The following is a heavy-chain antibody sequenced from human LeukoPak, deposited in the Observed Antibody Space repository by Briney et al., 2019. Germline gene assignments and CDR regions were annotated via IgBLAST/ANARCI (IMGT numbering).Heavy chain of an antibody. J-gene: IGHJ4*02. CDR1: GGSISSYY. D-gene: IGHD6-19*01. Sequence: PSETLSLTCSVSGGSISSYYWCWIRQPPGRGLEWIGYIYNSGTTNYNPSLKSRVTMSVDTSKNQISLKVSSVTAADTAMYYCAGPPRPEMSDWYLYWRQGTLVTVSS. V-gene: IGHV4-59*08. CDR3: AGPPRPEMSDWYLY. CDR2: IYNSGTT.